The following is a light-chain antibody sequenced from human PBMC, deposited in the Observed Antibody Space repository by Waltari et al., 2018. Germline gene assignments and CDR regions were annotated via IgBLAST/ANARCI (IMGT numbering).Light chain of an antibody. CDR2: KVS. J-gene: IGKJ1*01. V-gene: IGKV2-30*02. CDR3: MQGTHWPRT. Sequence: VMTQSPDFLPVSLGERATISCRFSQSVFHSPTYGNATAWVQQRPGQSPGSLIYKVSNRDCGVPDRFSGSGSGTVFTLKISRVEAEDVGFYYCMQGTHWPRTFGPGTKVEIK. CDR1: QSVFHSPTYGNAT.